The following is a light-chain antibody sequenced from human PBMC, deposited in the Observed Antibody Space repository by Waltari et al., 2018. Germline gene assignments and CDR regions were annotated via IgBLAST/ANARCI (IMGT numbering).Light chain of an antibody. CDR1: QSVFHRSNNKNF. Sequence: DIEMTQSPVSLAVSLGARATVNCQSSQSVFHRSNNKNFLAWYQHKVGKPLKLLISWASARESGVSDRFSGSGSGTDFTLTIRNLQAEDVAVYYCQQYFSSPPTFGQGTKVEIK. CDR2: WAS. CDR3: QQYFSSPPT. J-gene: IGKJ1*01. V-gene: IGKV4-1*01.